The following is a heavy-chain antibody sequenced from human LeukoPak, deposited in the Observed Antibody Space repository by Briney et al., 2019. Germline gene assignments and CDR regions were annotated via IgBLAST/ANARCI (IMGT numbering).Heavy chain of an antibody. CDR3: AKEVYCGGDCSRWFDP. D-gene: IGHD2-21*02. V-gene: IGHV3-23*01. Sequence: PGGSLRLSCAASGFAFSSNAMNWVRQAPGKGLEWVSSISGSGGSTYYADSVKGRFTISRDNSKSTLYLQMNSLRAEDTALYYCAKEVYCGGDCSRWFDPWGQGTLVTVSS. CDR2: ISGSGGST. CDR1: GFAFSSNA. J-gene: IGHJ5*02.